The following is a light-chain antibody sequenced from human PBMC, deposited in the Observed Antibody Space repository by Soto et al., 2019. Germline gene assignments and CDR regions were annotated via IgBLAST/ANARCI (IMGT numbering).Light chain of an antibody. CDR1: SSDVGAYDA. CDR2: RGT. J-gene: IGLJ1*01. V-gene: IGLV2-23*01. Sequence: QSVLAQPASVSGSPGQSITISCTGTSSDVGAYDAVSWYQQHPGKAPQVIIYRGTKRPSGVSTRFSGSVSGNTASLTVSGRQAEDEAEYFCCSSAPESTYVFGTGTKLTVL. CDR3: CSSAPESTYV.